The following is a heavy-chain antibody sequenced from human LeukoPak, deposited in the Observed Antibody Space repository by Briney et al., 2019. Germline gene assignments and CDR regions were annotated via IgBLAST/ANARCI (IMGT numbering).Heavy chain of an antibody. CDR2: ISSSSSTI. J-gene: IGHJ3*02. CDR1: GFTFSSYS. V-gene: IGHV3-48*01. CDR3: ARVPTYYYDSSGPNSNAFDI. D-gene: IGHD3-22*01. Sequence: PGGSLRLSCAASGFTFSSYSMNWVRQAPGKGLEWVSYISSSSSTIYYADSVKGRFTISRDNAKNSLYLQMNSLRAEDTAVYYCARVPTYYYDSSGPNSNAFDIWGQGTMVTVSS.